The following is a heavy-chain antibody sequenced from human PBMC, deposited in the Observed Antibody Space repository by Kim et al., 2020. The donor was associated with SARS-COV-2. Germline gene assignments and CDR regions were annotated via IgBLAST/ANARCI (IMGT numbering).Heavy chain of an antibody. Sequence: SETLSLTCTVSGGSISSSYWSWIRQPPGKGLEWIGFIYYSENTNYNPSLKSRVTISLDTAKNQFSLKVSSVTAADTAVYYCARGGYDWNQYFDFWGQGTL. V-gene: IGHV4-59*01. CDR1: GGSISSSY. D-gene: IGHD1-20*01. CDR3: ARGGYDWNQYFDF. CDR2: IYYSENT. J-gene: IGHJ4*02.